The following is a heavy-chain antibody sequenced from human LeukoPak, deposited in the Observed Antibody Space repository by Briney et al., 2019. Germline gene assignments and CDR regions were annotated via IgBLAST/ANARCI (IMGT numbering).Heavy chain of an antibody. J-gene: IGHJ4*02. CDR2: ISYDGSNK. D-gene: IGHD3-16*01. Sequence: PGGTLRLSCAASGFTFSSYGMSWVRQAPGKGLEWVAVISYDGSNKYYADSVKGRFTISRDNSKNTLYLQMNSLRAEDTAVYYCAKEGYGWAGGSYFDYWGQGTLVTVSS. CDR3: AKEGYGWAGGSYFDY. CDR1: GFTFSSYG. V-gene: IGHV3-30*18.